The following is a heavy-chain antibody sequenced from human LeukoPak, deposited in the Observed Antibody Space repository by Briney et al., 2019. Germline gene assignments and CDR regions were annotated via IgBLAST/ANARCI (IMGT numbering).Heavy chain of an antibody. Sequence: GGSLRLSCAASGFTFSSYWMSWVRQAPGRGLEWVGRIKGKTDGGTTGYAAPVKGRFTISRDDSKNTLYLQMNSLKTEDTAVYYCTTLRAGTTIANDYWGQGTLVTVSS. V-gene: IGHV3-15*01. CDR1: GFTFSSYW. CDR2: IKGKTDGGTT. J-gene: IGHJ4*02. D-gene: IGHD1-7*01. CDR3: TTLRAGTTIANDY.